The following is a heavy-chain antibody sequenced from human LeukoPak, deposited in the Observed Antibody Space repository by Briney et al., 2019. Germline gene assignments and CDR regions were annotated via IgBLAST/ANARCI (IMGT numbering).Heavy chain of an antibody. D-gene: IGHD6-13*01. CDR1: GYTFTSYD. CDR3: ARDARIAAAYQPVGEDYMDV. Sequence: ASVTVSFKASGYTFTSYDINWVRQATGQGLEWMGLMNPNSGNTGYAQKFQGRVTMTRNTSISTAYMELSSLRSEDTAVYYCARDARIAAAYQPVGEDYMDVWGKGTTVTVSS. CDR2: MNPNSGNT. J-gene: IGHJ6*03. V-gene: IGHV1-8*01.